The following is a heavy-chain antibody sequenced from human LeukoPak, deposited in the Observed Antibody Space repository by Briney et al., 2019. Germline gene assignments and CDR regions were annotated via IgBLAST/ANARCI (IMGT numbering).Heavy chain of an antibody. CDR3: ARRSWYIDY. Sequence: GSLRLSCAASGFTFRSYAMSWIRQPPGKGLEWIGYIYSSGSTNYNPSLKSRVTISEDTSKNQFSLKLRSVTAADTAVYYCARRSWYIDYWGQGTLVTVSS. CDR2: IYSSGST. D-gene: IGHD1-26*01. V-gene: IGHV4-59*08. J-gene: IGHJ4*02. CDR1: GFTFRSYA.